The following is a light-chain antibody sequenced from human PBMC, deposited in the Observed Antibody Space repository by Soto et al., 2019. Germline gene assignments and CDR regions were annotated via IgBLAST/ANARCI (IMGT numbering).Light chain of an antibody. CDR2: GAS. V-gene: IGKV3-15*01. Sequence: EIVLTQSPVTLSLSPGERATLSCRASQSVSSNLAWYQQKPGQAPRLLIYGASTRATGIPARFSGSGSGTEFTLTISSLQSEDFAVYYCQQYNNWPPTFGQGTRLEIK. J-gene: IGKJ5*01. CDR3: QQYNNWPPT. CDR1: QSVSSN.